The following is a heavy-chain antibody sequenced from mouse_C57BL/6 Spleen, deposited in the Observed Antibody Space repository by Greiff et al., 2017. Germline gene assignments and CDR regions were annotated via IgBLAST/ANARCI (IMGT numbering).Heavy chain of an antibody. CDR2: ISSSSSTI. V-gene: IGHV5-17*01. J-gene: IGHJ4*01. Sequence: EVKLMESGGGLVKPGGSLKLSCAASGFTFSDYGMHWVRQAPEKGLEWVAYISSSSSTIYYADTVKGRFTISRDNAKNTLFLQMTSLRSEDTAMYYCARDGYAMDYWGQGTSVTVSS. D-gene: IGHD2-3*01. CDR3: ARDGYAMDY. CDR1: GFTFSDYG.